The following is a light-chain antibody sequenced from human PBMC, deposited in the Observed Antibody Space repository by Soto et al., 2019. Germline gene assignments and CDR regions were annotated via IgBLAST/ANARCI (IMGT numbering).Light chain of an antibody. CDR3: CSYAGSSTHYV. Sequence: QSVLTQPASVSGSPGQSITISCTGTSSDVGSYNLVSWYQQHPGKASKLMIYEVSKRPSGVSNRFSGSKSGNTASLTISGLQAEDEADYYCCSYAGSSTHYVFGTGTKVTVL. CDR1: SSDVGSYNL. CDR2: EVS. J-gene: IGLJ1*01. V-gene: IGLV2-23*02.